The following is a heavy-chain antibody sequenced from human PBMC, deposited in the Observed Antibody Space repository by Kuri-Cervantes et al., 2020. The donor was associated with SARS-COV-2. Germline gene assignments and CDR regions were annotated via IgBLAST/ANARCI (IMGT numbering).Heavy chain of an antibody. V-gene: IGHV1-69*13. CDR1: GGTFSSYA. J-gene: IGHJ4*02. Sequence: SVKVSFKASGGTFSSYAISWVRQAPGQGLEWMGGIIPIFGTANHAQKFQGRVTITADESTSTAYMELSSLRSEDTAVYYCATPERGYSYGGYFDYWGQGTLVTVSS. D-gene: IGHD5-18*01. CDR3: ATPERGYSYGGYFDY. CDR2: IIPIFGTA.